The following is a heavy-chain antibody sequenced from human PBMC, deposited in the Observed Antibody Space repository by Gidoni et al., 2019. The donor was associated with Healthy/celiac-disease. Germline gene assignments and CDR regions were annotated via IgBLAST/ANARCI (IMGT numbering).Heavy chain of an antibody. CDR2: ISAYNGNT. Sequence: QVQLVQSGAEVKKPGASVKVSCKASGYTFTSYGTSWVRQAPGQGLEWRGWISAYNGNTNYAQKLQGRVTMTTDTSTSTAYMDLRSLRSDDTAVYYCARTVYDYDSSGYPDAFDIWGQGTMVTVSS. V-gene: IGHV1-18*01. J-gene: IGHJ3*02. CDR3: ARTVYDYDSSGYPDAFDI. CDR1: GYTFTSYG. D-gene: IGHD3-22*01.